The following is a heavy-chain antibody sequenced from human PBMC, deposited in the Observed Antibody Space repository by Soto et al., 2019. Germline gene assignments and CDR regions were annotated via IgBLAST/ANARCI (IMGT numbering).Heavy chain of an antibody. Sequence: XAVKVAFKASGDPFTSNGVIWVRQAPGQGLEWLAWISIYNGNTQYAQKVQGRVTMTTDTSTNTAYMELRSLRSDDTAVYYCARAPGSSSRPLVFDYWGQGTMVTVS. V-gene: IGHV1-18*04. D-gene: IGHD6-6*01. CDR3: ARAPGSSSRPLVFDY. J-gene: IGHJ4*02. CDR1: GDPFTSNG. CDR2: ISIYNGNT.